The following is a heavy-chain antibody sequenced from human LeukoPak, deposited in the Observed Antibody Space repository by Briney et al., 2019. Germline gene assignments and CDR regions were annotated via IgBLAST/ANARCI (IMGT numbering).Heavy chain of an antibody. CDR2: INPNSGGT. D-gene: IGHD3-3*01. J-gene: IGHJ5*02. V-gene: IGHV1-2*02. CDR1: GYTFIDYY. CDR3: ARVREHITIFGVAYNWFDP. Sequence: ASVKVSCKASGYTFIDYYMHWVRQAPGQGLEWMGWINPNSGGTSYAQKFQGRVTMTRDTSISTAYMELSRLRSDDTAVYYCARVREHITIFGVAYNWFDPWGQGTLVTVSS.